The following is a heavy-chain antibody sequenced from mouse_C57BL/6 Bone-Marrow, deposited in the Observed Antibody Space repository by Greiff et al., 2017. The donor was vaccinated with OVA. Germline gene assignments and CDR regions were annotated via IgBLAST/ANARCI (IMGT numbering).Heavy chain of an antibody. CDR2: IRSKSNNYAT. J-gene: IGHJ4*01. CDR1: GFSFNTYA. D-gene: IGHD2-2*01. Sequence: EVKLVESGGGLVQPKGSLKLSCAASGFSFNTYAMNWVRQAPGKGLEWVARIRSKSNNYATYYDDSVKDRFTISRDDSESMLYLQMNNLKTEDTAMYYCVRQDGYAYYAMDDWGQGTSVTVSS. CDR3: VRQDGYAYYAMDD. V-gene: IGHV10-1*01.